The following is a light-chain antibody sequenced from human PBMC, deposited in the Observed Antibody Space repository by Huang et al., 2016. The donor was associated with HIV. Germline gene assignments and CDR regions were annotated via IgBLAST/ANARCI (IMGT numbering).Light chain of an antibody. CDR1: QSVSSY. CDR2: DAS. V-gene: IGKV3-11*01. J-gene: IGKJ4*01. CDR3: QQRSNWPLT. Sequence: EIVLTQSQATLSLSPGERATLSCRASQSVSSYLVWYQHKPGQAPRLLIYDASNRAAGIPARFSGSGSGTDFNLTISGLEPEDSAVYYCQQRSNWPLTFGGGTKVEIK.